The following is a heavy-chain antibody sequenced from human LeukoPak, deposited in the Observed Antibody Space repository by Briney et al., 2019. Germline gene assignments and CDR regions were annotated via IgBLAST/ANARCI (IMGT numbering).Heavy chain of an antibody. J-gene: IGHJ5*02. D-gene: IGHD6-13*01. CDR1: GYTFTSYY. CDR3: ARYGGYSSSWQNWFDP. CDR2: INPSGGST. Sequence: ASVTVSCKASGYTFTSYYMHWVRQAPGQGLEWMGIINPSGGSTSYAQKFQGRVTMTRDTSTSTVYMELSSLRSEDTAVYYCARYGGYSSSWQNWFDPWGQGTLVTVSS. V-gene: IGHV1-46*01.